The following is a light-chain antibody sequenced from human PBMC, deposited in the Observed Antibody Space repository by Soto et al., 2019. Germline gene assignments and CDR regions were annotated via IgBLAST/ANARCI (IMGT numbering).Light chain of an antibody. CDR2: RAS. CDR1: QSISNW. V-gene: IGKV1-5*03. Sequence: DIQMTHSPSTLSASVGDRVTITCRASQSISNWLAWYQQKPGKAPKLLIYRASSLESGVPSRFSGSGSGTEFTLTISSLQPDDFATYYCQQYDSFWTFGQGTKVEVK. CDR3: QQYDSFWT. J-gene: IGKJ1*01.